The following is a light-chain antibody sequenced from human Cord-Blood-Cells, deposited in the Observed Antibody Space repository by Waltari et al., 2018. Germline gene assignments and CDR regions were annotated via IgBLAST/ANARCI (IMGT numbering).Light chain of an antibody. CDR3: QQYNSYSQT. V-gene: IGKV1-5*01. J-gene: IGKJ1*01. CDR1: QSISSW. CDR2: VAS. Sequence: DTQMTQSPSTLSASVGDRVTITCRASQSISSWLAWYQQKPGKAPKLLIYVASSLESGVPSRVSGSGSGTEFTLTISSLQPDDFATYYCQQYNSYSQTFGQGTKVEIK.